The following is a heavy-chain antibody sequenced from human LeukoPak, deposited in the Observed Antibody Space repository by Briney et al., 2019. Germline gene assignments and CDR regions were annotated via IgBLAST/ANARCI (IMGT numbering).Heavy chain of an antibody. Sequence: AGGSLRLSCAASGFTFSSYGMHWVRQAPGKGLEWVSVIYSGGSTYYADSVKGRFTISRDNSKNTLYLQMNSLRAEDTAVYYCASISSGYSTYFDYWGQGTLVTVSS. CDR1: GFTFSSYG. D-gene: IGHD3-22*01. V-gene: IGHV3-66*01. CDR3: ASISSGYSTYFDY. J-gene: IGHJ4*02. CDR2: IYSGGST.